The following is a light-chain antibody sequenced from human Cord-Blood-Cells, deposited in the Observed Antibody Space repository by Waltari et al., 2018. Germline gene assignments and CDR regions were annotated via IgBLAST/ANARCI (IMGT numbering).Light chain of an antibody. CDR3: SSYTSSSTLDVV. J-gene: IGLJ2*01. V-gene: IGLV2-14*01. CDR2: DVS. CDR1: SSADGGYNY. Sequence: QSALTQPAPVFGSPGQSRTTSCTATSSADGGYNYVSWSQQHPGNAPNVLSYDVSNRPSGVSNCCSGSKFDNTASLTISGLQPEDEADYYCSSYTSSSTLDVVFGGGTKLTVL.